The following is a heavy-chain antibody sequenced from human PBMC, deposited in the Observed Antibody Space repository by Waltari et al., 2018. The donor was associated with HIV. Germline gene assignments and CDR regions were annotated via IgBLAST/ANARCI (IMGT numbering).Heavy chain of an antibody. CDR2: INPNSGGT. Sequence: QVQLVQSGAEVKKPGASVKVSCKASGYTFTGYYMHRVRQAPGQGLEWMGWINPNSGGTNYAQKFQGRVTMTRDTSISTAYMELSRLRSDDTAVYYCATALYSSSSAGSIDYWGQGTLVTVSS. J-gene: IGHJ4*02. CDR3: ATALYSSSSAGSIDY. V-gene: IGHV1-2*02. D-gene: IGHD6-6*01. CDR1: GYTFTGYY.